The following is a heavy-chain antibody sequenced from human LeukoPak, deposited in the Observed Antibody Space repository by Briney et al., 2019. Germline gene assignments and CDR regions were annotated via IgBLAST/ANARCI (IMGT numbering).Heavy chain of an antibody. CDR3: ARPKDIARGHGMDV. V-gene: IGHV5-51*01. D-gene: IGHD2-15*01. CDR2: IYPGDSDT. CDR1: AYSFTSYW. Sequence: GQSLTLYSKGSAYSFTSYWIGWVRQMPGKGLEWMGIIYPGDSDTRYSPSFQGQVTISADKSISTAYLQWSSLKASDTAMYYCARPKDIARGHGMDVWGQGTANTVTS. J-gene: IGHJ6*02.